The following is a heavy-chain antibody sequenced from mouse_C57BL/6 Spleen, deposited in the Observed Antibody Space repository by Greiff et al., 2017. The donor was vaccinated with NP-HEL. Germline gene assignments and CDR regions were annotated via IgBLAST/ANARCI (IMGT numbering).Heavy chain of an antibody. Sequence: QVQLKESGPELVKPGASVKISCKASGYAFSSSWMNWVKQRPGQGLEWIGRIYPGDGDTNYNGKFKGKATLTADKSSSTAYMQLSSLTSEDSAVYFVARSYYYGSGYRARDYWGQGTSVTVSS. CDR3: ARSYYYGSGYRARDY. J-gene: IGHJ4*01. CDR1: GYAFSSSW. CDR2: IYPGDGDT. D-gene: IGHD1-1*01. V-gene: IGHV1-82*01.